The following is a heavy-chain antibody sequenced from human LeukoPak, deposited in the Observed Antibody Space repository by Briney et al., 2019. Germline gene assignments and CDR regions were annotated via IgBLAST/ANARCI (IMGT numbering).Heavy chain of an antibody. V-gene: IGHV4-4*07. CDR2: IYTSGST. CDR1: GDSISNYY. CDR3: ARDSDYSNWFDP. J-gene: IGHJ5*02. D-gene: IGHD4-11*01. Sequence: SETLSLTCTVSGDSISNYYWSWIRQPAGKGLEWIGRIYTSGSTNYNPSLKSRVTMSVDTSKNQFSLKLSSVTAADAAVYYCARDSDYSNWFDPWGQGTLVTVSS.